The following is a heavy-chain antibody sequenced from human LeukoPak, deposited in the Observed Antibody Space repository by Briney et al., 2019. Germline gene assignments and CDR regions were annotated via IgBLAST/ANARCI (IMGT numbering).Heavy chain of an antibody. CDR3: AKNQQWLPRN. CDR2: ISSSSTYI. Sequence: GGSLRLSCAASVFTFSTYTMSWVRQAPGKGLEWVSSISSSSTYIYYADSVKGRFTISRDNAKNSLYLQMNSLRAEDTAVYYCAKNQQWLPRNWGLGTLVTVSS. CDR1: VFTFSTYT. J-gene: IGHJ4*02. D-gene: IGHD6-19*01. V-gene: IGHV3-21*01.